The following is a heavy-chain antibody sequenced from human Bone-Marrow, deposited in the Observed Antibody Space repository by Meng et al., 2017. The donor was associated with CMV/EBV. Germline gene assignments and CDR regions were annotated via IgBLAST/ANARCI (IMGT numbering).Heavy chain of an antibody. J-gene: IGHJ6*02. Sequence: ASVKVSCKASGYTFTSYDINWVRQATGQGLEWMGWMNPNSGNTGYAQKFQGRVTMTRNTSISTVYMELSSLRSEDTAVYYCARGPGYDILTGYYRYYYYGMDGWGQGTTVTVSS. CDR3: ARGPGYDILTGYYRYYYYGMDG. CDR2: MNPNSGNT. CDR1: GYTFTSYD. V-gene: IGHV1-8*01. D-gene: IGHD3-9*01.